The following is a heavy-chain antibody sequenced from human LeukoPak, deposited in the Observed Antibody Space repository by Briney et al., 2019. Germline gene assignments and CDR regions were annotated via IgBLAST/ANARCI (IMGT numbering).Heavy chain of an antibody. Sequence: ASVKVSCKASGYTFTSYYMHWVRQAPGQGLEWMGVINPSGGSTSYVQKFQGRVTMTRDTSTSTVYMELSSLRSEDTAVYYCARVVENDAFDIWGQGTMVTVSS. D-gene: IGHD2-15*01. V-gene: IGHV1-46*01. CDR2: INPSGGST. J-gene: IGHJ3*02. CDR1: GYTFTSYY. CDR3: ARVVENDAFDI.